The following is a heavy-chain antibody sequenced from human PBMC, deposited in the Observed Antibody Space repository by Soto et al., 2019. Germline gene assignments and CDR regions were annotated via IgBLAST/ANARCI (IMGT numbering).Heavy chain of an antibody. CDR3: ARDMNAGFTPYFDP. J-gene: IGHJ5*02. Sequence: SETLSLTCSVSGDSLKNHYWAWIRHSPGKGLEWIGNIYDSGNTNYNPSLKSRVTISMDTSKNQLSLKLTSMTAADTAVYYCARDMNAGFTPYFDPRGQGTLVTVSS. CDR1: GDSLKNHY. D-gene: IGHD2-15*01. V-gene: IGHV4-59*11. CDR2: IYDSGNT.